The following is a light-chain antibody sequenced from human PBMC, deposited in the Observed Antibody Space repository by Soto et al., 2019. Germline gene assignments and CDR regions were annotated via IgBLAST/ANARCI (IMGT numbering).Light chain of an antibody. CDR3: QRYGSSLWT. CDR2: GAS. Sequence: EIVLTQSPGTLSLSPGERATLSCRASQSVSSSYLAWYQQKPGQAPRLLIYGASSRPTGIPDRFSGRGSGTDFTLTISRLEPEDFAVYYCQRYGSSLWTFGQGTKVEIK. V-gene: IGKV3-20*01. J-gene: IGKJ1*01. CDR1: QSVSSSY.